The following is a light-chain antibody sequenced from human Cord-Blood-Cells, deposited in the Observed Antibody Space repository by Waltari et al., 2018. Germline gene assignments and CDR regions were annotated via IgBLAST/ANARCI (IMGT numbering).Light chain of an antibody. CDR3: CSYAGSSTLV. CDR2: EVS. J-gene: IGLJ3*02. Sequence: QSALPQPASVSGSPGQSITISCTGTSRAVGGYNLVYWYQQHPGKAPKLMIYEVSKRPSGVSNRFSGSKSGNTASLTISGLQAEDEADYYCCSYAGSSTLVFGGGTKLTVL. CDR1: SRAVGGYNL. V-gene: IGLV2-23*02.